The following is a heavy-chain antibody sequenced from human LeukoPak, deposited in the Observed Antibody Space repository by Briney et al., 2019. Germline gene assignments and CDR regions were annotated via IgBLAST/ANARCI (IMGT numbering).Heavy chain of an antibody. Sequence: SETLSLTCTVSGGSIGSGGYDWSWIRLHSGKGLEWIGYIYYSGSTYYNPSLKSRVTISVDTSKNQFSLKLSSVTAADTAVYYCARDYSSSSGWFDPWGQGTLVTVSS. CDR2: IYYSGST. V-gene: IGHV4-31*03. CDR1: GGSIGSGGYD. J-gene: IGHJ5*02. D-gene: IGHD6-6*01. CDR3: ARDYSSSSGWFDP.